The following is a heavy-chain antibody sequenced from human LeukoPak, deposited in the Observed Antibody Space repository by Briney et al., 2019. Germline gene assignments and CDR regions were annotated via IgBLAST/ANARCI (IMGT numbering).Heavy chain of an antibody. D-gene: IGHD2-2*01. CDR3: ATLKPDRYCSSTSCFSGGDY. V-gene: IGHV1-24*01. CDR1: GYTLTELS. J-gene: IGHJ4*02. CDR2: FDPEDGET. Sequence: ASVKVSCKVSGYTLTELSMHWVRQAPGKGLEWMGGFDPEDGETIYAQKFQSRVTMTEDTSTDTAYMELSSLRSEDTAVYYCATLKPDRYCSSTSCFSGGDYWVQGTLVTVSS.